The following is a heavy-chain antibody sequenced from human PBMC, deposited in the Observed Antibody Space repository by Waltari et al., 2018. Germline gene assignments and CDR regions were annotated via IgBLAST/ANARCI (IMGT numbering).Heavy chain of an antibody. J-gene: IGHJ6*02. V-gene: IGHV1-46*01. D-gene: IGHD6-19*01. CDR2: INPSGSST. CDR1: GYTFTSYY. CDR3: ARERGYTSGWNYYGMDV. Sequence: QVQLVQSGAEVKKPGASVKVSCKASGYTFTSYYMHWVRQAPGQGLELMGIINPSGSSTTYAQQFQGRVTMSRDTSTSTVYMELSSLRSEDTAVYYCARERGYTSGWNYYGMDVWGQGTTVIVSS.